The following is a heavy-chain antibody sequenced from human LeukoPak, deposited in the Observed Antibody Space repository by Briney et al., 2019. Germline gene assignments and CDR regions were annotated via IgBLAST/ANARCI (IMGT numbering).Heavy chain of an antibody. CDR3: ARTNYGPGSHYNGNFDY. CDR2: ISYSGST. CDR1: GGSISSYY. V-gene: IGHV4-59*01. Sequence: PSETLSLTCTVSGGSISSYYWSWIRQAPGKGLEWIAYISYSGSTNYNPSLKSRVTISVDTSTNQFSLKLSPMTDADTAVYYCARTNYGPGSHYNGNFDYWGQGTLVTVSS. J-gene: IGHJ4*02. D-gene: IGHD3-10*01.